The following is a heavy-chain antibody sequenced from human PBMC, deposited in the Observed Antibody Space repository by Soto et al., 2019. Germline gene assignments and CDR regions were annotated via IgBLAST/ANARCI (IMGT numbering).Heavy chain of an antibody. D-gene: IGHD3-9*01. Sequence: HPGGSLRLSCAASGFTFSSYGMHWVRQAPGKGLEWVAVISYDGSNKYYADSVKGRFTISRDNSKNTLYLQMNSLRAEDTAVYYCAKLRMDYDILTGLDYGMDVWGQGTTVTVSS. V-gene: IGHV3-30*18. CDR2: ISYDGSNK. CDR3: AKLRMDYDILTGLDYGMDV. J-gene: IGHJ6*02. CDR1: GFTFSSYG.